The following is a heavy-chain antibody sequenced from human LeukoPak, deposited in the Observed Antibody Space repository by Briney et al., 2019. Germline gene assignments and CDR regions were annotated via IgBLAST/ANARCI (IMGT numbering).Heavy chain of an antibody. V-gene: IGHV4-39*01. CDR3: ARHVAGINDMDV. CDR1: GGSISSSSYY. J-gene: IGHJ6*02. CDR2: IYYSGST. D-gene: IGHD6-19*01. Sequence: KPSGTLSLTCTVSGGSISSSSYYWGWIRQPPGKGLEWIGSIYYSGSTYYNPSLKSRVTISVDTSKIQFSLKLSSVTATDTAVYYCARHVAGINDMDVWGQGTTVTVSS.